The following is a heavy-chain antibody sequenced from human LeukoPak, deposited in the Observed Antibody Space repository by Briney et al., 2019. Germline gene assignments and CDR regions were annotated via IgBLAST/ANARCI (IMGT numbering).Heavy chain of an antibody. V-gene: IGHV3-48*03. CDR3: ARGVRRRPDAFDI. CDR1: GFTFSTCE. Sequence: AGESLRLSCAASGFTFSTCEMNWVRQAPGKGLEWVSYISSSGSTIYYADSVRGRFTISRDNAKNSLYLQMNSLRAEDTAVYYCARGVRRRPDAFDIWGQGTMVTVSS. CDR2: ISSSGSTI. D-gene: IGHD6-25*01. J-gene: IGHJ3*02.